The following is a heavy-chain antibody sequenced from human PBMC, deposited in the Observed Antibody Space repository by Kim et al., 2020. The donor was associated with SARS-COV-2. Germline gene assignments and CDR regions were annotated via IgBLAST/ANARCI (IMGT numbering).Heavy chain of an antibody. D-gene: IGHD2-15*01. Sequence: GESLKISCKGSGYSFIHQWIGWVRQKPGKGLEWMGVIDPRDSDTRYSPSFQGQVTISVDKSTSSAYLQWNSLKASDTAIYYCATYPRLSAAFDIWGQGTMVTVAS. CDR2: IDPRDSDT. CDR3: ATYPRLSAAFDI. CDR1: GYSFIHQW. V-gene: IGHV5-51*01. J-gene: IGHJ3*02.